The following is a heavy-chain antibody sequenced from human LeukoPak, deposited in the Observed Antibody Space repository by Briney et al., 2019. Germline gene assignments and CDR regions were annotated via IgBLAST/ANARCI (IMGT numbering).Heavy chain of an antibody. J-gene: IGHJ6*02. V-gene: IGHV3-49*04. CDR1: GFTFGDYA. D-gene: IGHD2-15*01. CDR2: IRSKAYGGTT. Sequence: PGRSLSLSCTASGFTFGDYAMSWVRQAPGKGLEWVGFIRSKAYGGTTEYAASVKGRFTISRDDSKSIAYLQMNSLKTEDTAVYYCTRDRLECSGGSCYIYYYYYYGMDVWGQGTTVTVSS. CDR3: TRDRLECSGGSCYIYYYYYYGMDV.